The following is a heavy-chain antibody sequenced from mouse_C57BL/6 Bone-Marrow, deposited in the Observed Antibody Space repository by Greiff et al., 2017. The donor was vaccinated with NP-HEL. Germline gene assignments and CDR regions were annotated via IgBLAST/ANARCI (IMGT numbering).Heavy chain of an antibody. CDR2: IDPNSGGT. J-gene: IGHJ1*03. Sequence: QVQLQQPGAELVQPGASVKLSCKASGYTFTSYWMHWVKQRPGRGLEWIGRIDPNSGGTKYTEKFKSKDTLTVDKPSSTAYMQLSSLTSEDSAVYYCARNYYYGSSLRYWYFDVWGTGTTVTVAS. D-gene: IGHD1-1*01. CDR1: GYTFTSYW. CDR3: ARNYYYGSSLRYWYFDV. V-gene: IGHV1-72*01.